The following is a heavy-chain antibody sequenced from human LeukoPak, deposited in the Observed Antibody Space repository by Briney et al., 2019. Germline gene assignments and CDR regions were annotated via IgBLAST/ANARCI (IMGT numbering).Heavy chain of an antibody. J-gene: IGHJ4*02. CDR2: VRHDATQK. CDR1: GFTFSSDA. D-gene: IGHD4-17*01. Sequence: GGSLRLSCAASGFTFSSDAMSWVRQAPGKGLEWVAFVRHDATQKYYADSVKGRFTVSRDNSKNALSLQMNSLRADDTAVYYCAKFSYGDYVAWGRGTLVTVSP. CDR3: AKFSYGDYVA. V-gene: IGHV3-30*02.